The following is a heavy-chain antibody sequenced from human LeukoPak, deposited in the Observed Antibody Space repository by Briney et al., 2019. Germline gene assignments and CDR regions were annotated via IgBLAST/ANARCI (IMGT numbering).Heavy chain of an antibody. CDR1: GVTFDDYA. D-gene: IGHD5/OR15-5a*01. V-gene: IGHV3-43*02. CDR2: ISADGTSS. Sequence: GGSLRLSCAASGVTFDDYAMHWARQVPGKGLEWVSLISADGTSSNYADSVKGRFTISRDNAKNSLYLQMNSLRAEDTAVYYCARSWLVYYWYYGMDVWGQGTTVTVSS. CDR3: ARSWLVYYWYYGMDV. J-gene: IGHJ6*02.